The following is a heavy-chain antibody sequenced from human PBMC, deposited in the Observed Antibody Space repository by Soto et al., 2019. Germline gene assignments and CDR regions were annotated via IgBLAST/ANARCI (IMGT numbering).Heavy chain of an antibody. D-gene: IGHD2-21*02. J-gene: IGHJ6*02. Sequence: GGSLRLSCEASGFSFSTYSMHWVRQAPGKGLEWVSSVGRRSDIYYADSVKGRFTISRDNAKNSVSLQMNSLRDEDTAVYYCAREETAWPLAYGLDVWGQGTTVTVSS. CDR1: GFSFSTYS. V-gene: IGHV3-21*01. CDR2: VGRRSDI. CDR3: AREETAWPLAYGLDV.